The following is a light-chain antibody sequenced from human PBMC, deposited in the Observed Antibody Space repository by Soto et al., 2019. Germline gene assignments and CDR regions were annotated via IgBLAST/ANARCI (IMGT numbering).Light chain of an antibody. Sequence: DIQMTQSPSSVSASIGDRVTITCRASQDIDSWLAWVQQKPGEAPRLLIYAAISLHSGVPSRFSGAGSGTECSLTISSLQPEDFATYFCQQGNSFPLTFGGGTKVEIK. V-gene: IGKV1-12*01. CDR3: QQGNSFPLT. J-gene: IGKJ4*02. CDR1: QDIDSW. CDR2: AAI.